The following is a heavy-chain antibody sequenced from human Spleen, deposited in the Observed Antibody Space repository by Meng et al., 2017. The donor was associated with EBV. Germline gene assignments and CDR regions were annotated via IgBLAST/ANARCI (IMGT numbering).Heavy chain of an antibody. J-gene: IGHJ4*02. CDR1: GYTFTSYG. D-gene: IGHD3-9*01. V-gene: IGHV1-18*01. CDR3: ARAPTFLTGYYGQFASDC. CDR2: ITVYKRNT. Sequence: SVKVSFKVSGYTFTSYGLIGVSQAPEQGLGWMGWITVYKRNTNNEQKLQGRVHLTTDTSTNTAYMDLTSLRSDDTAVYYCARAPTFLTGYYGQFASDCWGQGTLVTVSS.